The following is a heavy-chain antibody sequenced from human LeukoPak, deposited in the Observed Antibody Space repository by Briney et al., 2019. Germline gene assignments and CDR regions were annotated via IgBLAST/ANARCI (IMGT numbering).Heavy chain of an antibody. CDR3: AKVHCISTNCNHIWTYFDY. CDR2: ISAGNRLT. D-gene: IGHD2-2*01. Sequence: GASVKVSCKASGYIFTSYAMQWVRQAPGQRLEWMGWISAGNRLTKYSQKFQGRVTMTTDTSTSTAYMELRSLRSDDTAVYYCAKVHCISTNCNHIWTYFDYWGQGTLVTVSS. CDR1: GYIFTSYA. V-gene: IGHV1-3*01. J-gene: IGHJ4*02.